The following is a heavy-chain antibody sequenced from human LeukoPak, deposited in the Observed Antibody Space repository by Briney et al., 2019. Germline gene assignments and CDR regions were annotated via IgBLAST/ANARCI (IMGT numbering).Heavy chain of an antibody. D-gene: IGHD1-26*01. CDR1: GGSIGTFH. V-gene: IGHV4-4*09. Sequence: KPSETLSLTCSVSGGSIGTFHWHWIRQPPGKGLEWIGYIFTTEVTNYIPSLMSRVTITVDTSKNQSSLRLSSVTAADTAVYYCARSDGIVGEEAWFDPWGQGTLVTVSS. CDR2: IFTTEVT. CDR3: ARSDGIVGEEAWFDP. J-gene: IGHJ5*02.